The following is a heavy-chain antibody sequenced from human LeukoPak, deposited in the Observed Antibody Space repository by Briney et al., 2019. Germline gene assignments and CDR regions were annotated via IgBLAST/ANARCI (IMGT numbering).Heavy chain of an antibody. Sequence: GASVKVSCKASGYTFTSYAMHWVRQAPGQRLEWMGWINAGIGNTKYSQKFQGRVTITRDTSASTAYMELSSLRSEDTAVYYCARIISRLGFDYWGQGTLVTVSS. CDR2: INAGIGNT. V-gene: IGHV1-3*01. CDR3: ARIISRLGFDY. J-gene: IGHJ4*02. D-gene: IGHD3-22*01. CDR1: GYTFTSYA.